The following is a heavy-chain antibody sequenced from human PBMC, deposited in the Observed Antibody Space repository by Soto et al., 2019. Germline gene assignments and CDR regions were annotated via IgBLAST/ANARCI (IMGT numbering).Heavy chain of an antibody. V-gene: IGHV3-23*01. CDR1: GFTISSYA. D-gene: IGHD5-18*01. J-gene: IGHJ4*02. CDR2: SSGSGGST. CDR3: AKRWGSYGYVYFDY. Sequence: PGGSLRLSCAASGFTISSYAMSWVRQAPGKGLEWVSASSGSGGSTYYADSVKGRFTISRDNSKNTLYLQMNSLRAEDTAVYYCAKRWGSYGYVYFDYWGQGTLVTVSS.